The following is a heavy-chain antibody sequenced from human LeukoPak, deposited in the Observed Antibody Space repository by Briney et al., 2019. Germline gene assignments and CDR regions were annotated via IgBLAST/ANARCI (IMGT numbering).Heavy chain of an antibody. CDR3: ARLQLERRDAFDI. CDR1: GGSISSYS. CDR2: IYYSGST. Sequence: PSETLSLTCTVSGGSISSYSWSWIRQPPGKGLEWIGYIYYSGSTNYNPSLKSRVTISVDTSKNQFSLKLSSVTAADTAVYYCARLQLERRDAFDIWGQGTMVTVSS. V-gene: IGHV4-59*08. D-gene: IGHD1-1*01. J-gene: IGHJ3*02.